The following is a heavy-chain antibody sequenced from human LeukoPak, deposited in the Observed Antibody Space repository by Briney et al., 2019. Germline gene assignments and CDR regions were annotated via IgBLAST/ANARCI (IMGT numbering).Heavy chain of an antibody. D-gene: IGHD1-26*01. CDR3: ASGRELEVDY. CDR2: IYHSGST. Sequence: SETLSLTCTVSGYSISSGYYWGWIRPPPGKGLEWIGSIYHSGSTYYNPSLKSRVTISVDTSKNQFSLKLSSVTAADTAVYYCASGRELEVDYWGQGTLVTVSS. J-gene: IGHJ4*02. V-gene: IGHV4-38-2*02. CDR1: GYSISSGYY.